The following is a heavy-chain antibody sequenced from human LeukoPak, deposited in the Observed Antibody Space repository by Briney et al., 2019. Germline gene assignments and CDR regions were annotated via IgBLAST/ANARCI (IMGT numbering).Heavy chain of an antibody. D-gene: IGHD2-2*01. Sequence: ASVKVSCKASGYTFTGYYMHWVRQAPGQGLEWMGWINPNSGGTNYAQKFQGRVTMTRDTSISTAYMELRRLRSDDTAVYYCASGYCSSTSCYASTRFDPWGQGTLVTVSS. V-gene: IGHV1-2*02. CDR2: INPNSGGT. CDR3: ASGYCSSTSCYASTRFDP. CDR1: GYTFTGYY. J-gene: IGHJ5*02.